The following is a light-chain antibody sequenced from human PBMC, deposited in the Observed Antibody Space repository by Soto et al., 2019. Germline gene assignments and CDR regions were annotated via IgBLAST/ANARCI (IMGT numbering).Light chain of an antibody. J-gene: IGKJ2*01. V-gene: IGKV3-11*01. CDR3: QQRSNWPTYT. CDR1: QRVSSS. Sequence: ELVLTQSPATLSLSPGERATLSCRARQRVSSSLAWSQQKPCQAPRLIIYDASNRATSIPARFSGSGSGTDFTLTSSSLVPEDFAVYYCQQRSNWPTYTFGQGTKLEIK. CDR2: DAS.